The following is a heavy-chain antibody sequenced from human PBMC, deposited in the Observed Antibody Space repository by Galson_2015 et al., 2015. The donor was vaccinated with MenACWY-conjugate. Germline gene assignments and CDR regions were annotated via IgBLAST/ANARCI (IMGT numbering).Heavy chain of an antibody. J-gene: IGHJ4*02. CDR2: ISGSGDAT. CDR1: GFTFSSYA. CDR3: AKDLRGYSISWPFDY. V-gene: IGHV3-23*01. D-gene: IGHD6-13*01. Sequence: SLRLSCAASGFTFSSYAMNWVRQAPGKGLEWVSAISGSGDATYYADSVKGRFTISRDNSKNTLYLQVSSLRVEDTAVYYCAKDLRGYSISWPFDYWGQGTLVTVSS.